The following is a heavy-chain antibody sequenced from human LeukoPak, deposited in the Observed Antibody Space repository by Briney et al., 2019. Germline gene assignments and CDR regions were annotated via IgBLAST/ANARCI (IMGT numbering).Heavy chain of an antibody. CDR1: GFTFSTHA. D-gene: IGHD1-1*01. CDR2: IWFDGKTT. V-gene: IGHV3-33*01. Sequence: PGGSLRLSCAASGFTFSTHAMHWVRQAPAKGLEWVAMIWFDGKTTYYVNSVKGRFTISRDNAKNSLYLQMNSLRAEDTAVYYCARVLGERITVYFDYWGQGTLVTVSS. CDR3: ARVLGERITVYFDY. J-gene: IGHJ4*02.